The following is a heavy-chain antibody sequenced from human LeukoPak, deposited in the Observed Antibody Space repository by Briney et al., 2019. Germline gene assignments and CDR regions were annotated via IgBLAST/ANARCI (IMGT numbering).Heavy chain of an antibody. CDR1: GFTFVDYA. J-gene: IGHJ4*02. CDR2: SLDGSSI. Sequence: PVGSLRLSCAASGFTFVDYAMHWVRHAPGKGLEWFSLSLDGSSIYYADSVKGRFTISRANSKNSMWLQMNSLRAEDTALYYCAKDISSNYALQYWGQGTLVTVSS. CDR3: AKDISSNYALQY. D-gene: IGHD4/OR15-4a*01. V-gene: IGHV3-43D*03.